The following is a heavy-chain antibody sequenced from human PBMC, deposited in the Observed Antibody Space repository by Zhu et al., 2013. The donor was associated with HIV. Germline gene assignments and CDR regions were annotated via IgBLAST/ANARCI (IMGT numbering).Heavy chain of an antibody. V-gene: IGHV1-8*03. D-gene: IGHD7-27*01. CDR2: MNPNSGNT. CDR3: ARGPGDDYYYMDV. CDR1: GYTFTNYN. J-gene: IGHJ6*03. Sequence: QVQXVQSGAEVKKTWGLSERSPSKASGYTFTNYNINWVRQATGQGLEWMGWMNPNSGNTGYAQKFQGRVTITRNTSMRTVYMELSRLRSEDTAVYYCARGPGDDYYYMDVWGKGTTVTVSS.